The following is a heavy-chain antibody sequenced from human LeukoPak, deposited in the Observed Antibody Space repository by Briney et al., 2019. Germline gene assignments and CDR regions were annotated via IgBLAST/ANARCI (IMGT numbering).Heavy chain of an antibody. Sequence: GGSLRLSCAASGFTFSNYWMSWVRQAPGNGPEWVANIKEDESEKYYVDSVKGRFTISRDNAKNSLYLQMNSLRAEDTAVYYCARGDSSSWLYWYFDLWGRGTLVTVSS. V-gene: IGHV3-7*04. CDR1: GFTFSNYW. J-gene: IGHJ2*01. CDR3: ARGDSSSWLYWYFDL. CDR2: IKEDESEK. D-gene: IGHD6-13*01.